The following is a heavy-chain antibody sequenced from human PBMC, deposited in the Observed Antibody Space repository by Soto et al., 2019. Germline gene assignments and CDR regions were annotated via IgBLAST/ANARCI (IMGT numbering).Heavy chain of an antibody. CDR1: GGSFSGDY. J-gene: IGHJ4*02. CDR2: INHSGVT. V-gene: IGHV4-34*01. Sequence: SETLSLTCAVYGGSFSGDYWTWIRQPPGKGPEWIGEINHSGVTNYNPSLKSRVTISVDTSKNEFSLKLSSVTAADTALYYCAKGGDWLDYWGQGTLVTVSS. D-gene: IGHD2-21*02. CDR3: AKGGDWLDY.